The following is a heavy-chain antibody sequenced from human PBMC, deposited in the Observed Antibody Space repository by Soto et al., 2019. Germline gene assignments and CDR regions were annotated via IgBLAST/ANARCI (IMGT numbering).Heavy chain of an antibody. Sequence: QVQLVQSGAEVKKPGASVKVSCKASGYTFTSYAMHWVRQAPGQRLEWMGWINAGNGNTKYSQKFQGRVTITRDTSASTAYMELSRLRSEDTAVYYCARGGYCSSTSCRQLNWFDPWGQGTLVTVSS. CDR2: INAGNGNT. CDR1: GYTFTSYA. D-gene: IGHD2-2*01. CDR3: ARGGYCSSTSCRQLNWFDP. V-gene: IGHV1-3*01. J-gene: IGHJ5*02.